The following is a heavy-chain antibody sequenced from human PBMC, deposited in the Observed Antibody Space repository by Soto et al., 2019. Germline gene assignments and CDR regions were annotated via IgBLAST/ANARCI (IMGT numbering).Heavy chain of an antibody. V-gene: IGHV3-33*01. J-gene: IGHJ4*02. CDR1: GFTFRTYG. CDR3: GRDIYGSGSSGPFDY. CDR2: IWFDGSNK. D-gene: IGHD3-10*01. Sequence: QVQLVESGGGVVQPGRSLRLSCAASGFTFRTYGMHWVRQAPGEGLEWVAVIWFDGSNKYYADSVKGRFTISRDNSKNTLYLQMNSLRAEDTAVYYCGRDIYGSGSSGPFDYWGQGTLVTVSS.